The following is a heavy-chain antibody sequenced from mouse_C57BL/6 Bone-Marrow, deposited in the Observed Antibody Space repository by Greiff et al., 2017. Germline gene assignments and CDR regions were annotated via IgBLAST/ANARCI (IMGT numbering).Heavy chain of an antibody. CDR3: ARDYGGSYWYFDV. CDR2: IYPRDGST. D-gene: IGHD1-1*01. Sequence: QVQLQQPGAELVMPGASVKLSCKASGYTFTSYDINWVKQRPGQGLEWIGWIYPRDGSTKYNEKFKGKATLTVDTSSSTAYMELHSLTSEDSAVYFCARDYGGSYWYFDVWGTGTTVTVSS. J-gene: IGHJ1*03. CDR1: GYTFTSYD. V-gene: IGHV1-85*01.